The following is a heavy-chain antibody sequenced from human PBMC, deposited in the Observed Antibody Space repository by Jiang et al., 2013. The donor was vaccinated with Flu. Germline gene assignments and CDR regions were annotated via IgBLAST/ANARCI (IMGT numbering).Heavy chain of an antibody. CDR3: ARDWRELSLDS. CDR1: GFTFSSYW. J-gene: IGHJ4*02. D-gene: IGHD1-26*01. Sequence: QLVESGGGLVQPGGSLRLSCAASGFTFSSYWMHWVRQAPGKGLVWVSRINGGGTATGYADSVKGRFTISRDNAKNSLYLQMNSLRDEDTAMYYCARDWRELSLDSWGQGTLVTVSS. CDR2: INGGGTAT. V-gene: IGHV3-74*01.